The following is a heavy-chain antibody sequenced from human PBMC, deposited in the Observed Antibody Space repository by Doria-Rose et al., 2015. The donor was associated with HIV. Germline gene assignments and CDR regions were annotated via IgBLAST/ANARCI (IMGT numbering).Heavy chain of an antibody. CDR1: GVSLSSPGMG. J-gene: IGHJ4*02. Sequence: QITLKESGPVLVKPTETLTLTCTVSGVSLSSPGMGVSWIRQPPGKALEWLANIFSDDERSYKTSLKSRLTIYRCTSKSQVVLTMTDMGPVDTATYYCARIKSSRWYHKYYFDFWGQGTLIIVS. CDR3: ARIKSSRWYHKYYFDF. CDR2: IFSDDER. V-gene: IGHV2-26*01. D-gene: IGHD6-13*01.